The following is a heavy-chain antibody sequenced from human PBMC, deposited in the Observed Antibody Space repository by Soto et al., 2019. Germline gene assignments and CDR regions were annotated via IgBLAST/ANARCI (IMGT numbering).Heavy chain of an antibody. D-gene: IGHD3-22*01. CDR1: GFNFNDYY. Sequence: QVQLVESGGGLVKPGGSLRLSCAASGFNFNDYYMKWIRQTPGKGLEWVSSITSGVTTVSYADSVKGRFTISRDDALNSVYLQLHSLRADDTAVYCCARKFYHDPPVDLWGQGILVTVSS. CDR2: ITSGVTTV. J-gene: IGHJ5*02. CDR3: ARKFYHDPPVDL. V-gene: IGHV3-11*01.